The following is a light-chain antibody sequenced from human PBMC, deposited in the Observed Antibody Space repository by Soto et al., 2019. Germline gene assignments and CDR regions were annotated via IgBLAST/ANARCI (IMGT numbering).Light chain of an antibody. Sequence: QSVLTQPPSVSAAPGQKVTISCSGSSSNIGNNYVSWYQQLPGTAPKLLIYDNNKRPSEIPYRFSGSKSGTSATLGITGLQTGDEADYYCGTWDSSLSAVVFGGGTKLTVL. CDR2: DNN. V-gene: IGLV1-51*01. CDR1: SSNIGNNY. J-gene: IGLJ2*01. CDR3: GTWDSSLSAVV.